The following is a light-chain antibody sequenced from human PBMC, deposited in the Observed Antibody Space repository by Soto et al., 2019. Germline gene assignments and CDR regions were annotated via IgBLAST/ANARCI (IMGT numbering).Light chain of an antibody. CDR3: QQFNNWPWT. CDR1: QSISTN. CDR2: GAS. J-gene: IGKJ1*01. Sequence: EIVMTQSPVTLTVSPGERATLYCSASQSISTNLAWHQQKPGQAPRLLIYGASTRATGIPARFSGSGSGTEFTLTISSLQSEDLAVYYCQQFNNWPWTFGQGTKVEI. V-gene: IGKV3-15*01.